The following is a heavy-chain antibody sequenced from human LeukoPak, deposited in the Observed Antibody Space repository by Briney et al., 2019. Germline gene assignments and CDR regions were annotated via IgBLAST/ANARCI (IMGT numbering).Heavy chain of an antibody. Sequence: GGSLRLSCAASGFNFKTYWMSWVRQVPRQGLEWVANIKEDGSKKYYADSVTGRFTISRDNARNSLYLQMNSLSAEDTAVYYCARADTAFDYWGQGTLVTVSS. CDR2: IKEDGSKK. J-gene: IGHJ4*02. V-gene: IGHV3-7*03. CDR3: ARADTAFDY. D-gene: IGHD5-18*01. CDR1: GFNFKTYW.